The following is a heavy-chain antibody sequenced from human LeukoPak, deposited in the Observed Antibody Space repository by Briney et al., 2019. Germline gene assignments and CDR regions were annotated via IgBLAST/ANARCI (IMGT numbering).Heavy chain of an antibody. V-gene: IGHV3-7*03. D-gene: IGHD1-26*01. CDR1: RFTFSRYW. Sequence: GGSLRLSCAAARFTFSRYWMSWVRQATGKGLECVAKIKEDGSEAHYVDSVKGRFTISRDNSKNTLYLQMNSLRAEDTAIYYCAKKYSTGLDPWGQGTLVTVSS. CDR3: AKKYSTGLDP. CDR2: IKEDGSEA. J-gene: IGHJ5*02.